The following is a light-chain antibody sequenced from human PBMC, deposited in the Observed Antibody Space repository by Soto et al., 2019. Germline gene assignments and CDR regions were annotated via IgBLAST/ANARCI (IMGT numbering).Light chain of an antibody. J-gene: IGLJ1*01. CDR1: SSNIGAGYD. V-gene: IGLV1-40*01. CDR2: ANN. Sequence: QSVLTQPPSVSGAPGQRVTISCTGSSSNIGAGYDVHWYQQLPGTAPKLLIYANNNRPSGVPDQFSGSNSGTSASLAITGLQAEDEANYYCLSYDCSLSAYVFGTGTKLTVL. CDR3: LSYDCSLSAYV.